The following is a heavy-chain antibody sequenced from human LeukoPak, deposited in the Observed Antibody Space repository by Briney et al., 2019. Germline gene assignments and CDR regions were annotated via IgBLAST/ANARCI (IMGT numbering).Heavy chain of an antibody. CDR2: ISGSGGST. V-gene: IGHV3-23*01. J-gene: IGHJ4*02. CDR1: GFTFSSYA. Sequence: GGSLRLSCAAPGFTFSSYAMSWVRQAPGKGLEWVSAISGSGGSTYYADSVKGRFTISRDNSKNTLYLQMNSLRAEDTAVYYCAKERTRRRPGSGYYYVYFDYWGQGTLVTVSS. CDR3: AKERTRRRPGSGYYYVYFDY. D-gene: IGHD3-22*01.